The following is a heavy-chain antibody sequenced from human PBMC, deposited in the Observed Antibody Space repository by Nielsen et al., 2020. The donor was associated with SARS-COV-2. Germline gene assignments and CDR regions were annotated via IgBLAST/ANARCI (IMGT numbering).Heavy chain of an antibody. D-gene: IGHD5-18*01. V-gene: IGHV5-51*01. CDR3: ARQTGYSYEPGGYFDY. Sequence: GESLKISCQASGSTFTSHLIGWVRQMPGKGLEWMGNIYPGDSETRYNPSFQGQVTIAADKSISTVYLQWSSLKASDTAMYYCARQTGYSYEPGGYFDYWGQGTLVTVSS. J-gene: IGHJ4*02. CDR2: IYPGDSET. CDR1: GSTFTSHL.